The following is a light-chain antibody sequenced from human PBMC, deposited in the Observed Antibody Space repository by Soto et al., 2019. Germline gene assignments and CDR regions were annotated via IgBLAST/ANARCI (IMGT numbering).Light chain of an antibody. Sequence: LVLTQSPDTLSLYPGDGATLSCRASQSLGSSYIAWYQQRPGQAPSLLICYTSTRTPDIPDRFSGSGSGTDFTLTIDRLEPGDLAVYYCQQYGSSTYTFGQGTKLEIK. J-gene: IGKJ2*01. CDR2: YTS. CDR3: QQYGSSTYT. CDR1: QSLGSSY. V-gene: IGKV3-20*01.